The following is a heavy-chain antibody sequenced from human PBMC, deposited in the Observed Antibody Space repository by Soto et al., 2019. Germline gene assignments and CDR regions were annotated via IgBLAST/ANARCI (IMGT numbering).Heavy chain of an antibody. CDR2: ISYDGSNK. J-gene: IGHJ4*02. CDR1: GFTFSSYA. D-gene: IGHD3-22*01. CDR3: ARNAIVVVISVYYFDY. Sequence: PGGSLRLSCAASGFTFSSYAMHWVRQAPGKGLEWVAVISYDGSNKYYADSVKGRFTISRDNSKNTLYLQMNSLRAEDTAVYYCARNAIVVVISVYYFDYWGQGTLVTVSS. V-gene: IGHV3-30-3*01.